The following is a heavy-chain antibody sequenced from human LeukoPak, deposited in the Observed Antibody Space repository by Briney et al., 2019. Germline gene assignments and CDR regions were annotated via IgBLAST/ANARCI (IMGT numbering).Heavy chain of an antibody. J-gene: IGHJ3*02. V-gene: IGHV4-34*01. Sequence: SETLSLTCAVYGGSFSGYYWSWIRQPPGKGLEWIGEINHSGSTNYNPSLKSRVTISVDTSKNQFSLKLSSVTAADTAVYYCARGSNYYDSSGYHAFDIWGQGTMVTVSS. CDR2: INHSGST. CDR1: GGSFSGYY. CDR3: ARGSNYYDSSGYHAFDI. D-gene: IGHD3-22*01.